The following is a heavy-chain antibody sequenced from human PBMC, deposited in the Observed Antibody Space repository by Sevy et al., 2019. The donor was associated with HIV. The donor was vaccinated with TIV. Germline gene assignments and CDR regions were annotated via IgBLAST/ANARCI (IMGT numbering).Heavy chain of an antibody. V-gene: IGHV4-59*08. CDR2: IYYNGHI. J-gene: IGHJ4*02. D-gene: IGHD1-26*01. Sequence: SETLSLTCTVSGGSITSPYWNWIRQPPGKGLEWIANIYYNGHINYNPSLKSPVTLSLDTSKNQFSLRLSSVTAADTAMYYCAGENAWGRGYSWGQGTLVTVSS. CDR1: GGSITSPY. CDR3: AGENAWGRGYS.